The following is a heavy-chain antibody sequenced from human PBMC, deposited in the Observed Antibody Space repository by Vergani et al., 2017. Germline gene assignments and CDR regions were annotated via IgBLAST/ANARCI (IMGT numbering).Heavy chain of an antibody. CDR1: GGSINTGAYY. Sequence: QVQLPESGPRLVRPSQTLSLTCTVSGGSINTGAYYWSWIRQPAGKGLEWIGRVYTSGMTNYNPSLKSRVTILVDRSKSQLSLKLTSVTAGETAVYFCARELSYYYGSGSDDYNPYYYEGMDVWGPGTTVTVSS. CDR2: VYTSGMT. D-gene: IGHD3-10*01. CDR3: ARELSYYYGSGSDDYNPYYYEGMDV. V-gene: IGHV4-61*02. J-gene: IGHJ6*02.